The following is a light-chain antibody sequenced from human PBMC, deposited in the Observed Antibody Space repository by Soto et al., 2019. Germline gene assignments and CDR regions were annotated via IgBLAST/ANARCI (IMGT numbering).Light chain of an antibody. Sequence: DIQMTQSPSTLSSSLGDRVTITCRASQSISRLLAWYQQKPGKAPKLLIYTASSLESGVPTRFSGSWSGTDFILTISSVEAEDSGVYYCQQRNGWVTFGGGTKVDI. CDR1: QSISRL. CDR2: TAS. V-gene: IGKV1-5*03. CDR3: QQRNGWVT. J-gene: IGKJ4*01.